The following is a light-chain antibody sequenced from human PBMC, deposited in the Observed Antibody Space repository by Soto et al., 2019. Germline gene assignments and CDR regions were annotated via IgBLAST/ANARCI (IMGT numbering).Light chain of an antibody. V-gene: IGLV2-14*01. CDR3: SSYTSSSTLV. CDR2: EVS. CDR1: SSDVGGYNY. Sequence: QSVLTQPASVSGSPGQSITISCTGTSSDVGGYNYVSWYQQHPGKAPKFMIYEVSNRPSGVSNRFSGSKSGNTASLTISGLQAEDEADYYCSSYTSSSTLVFGTGTKPPS. J-gene: IGLJ1*01.